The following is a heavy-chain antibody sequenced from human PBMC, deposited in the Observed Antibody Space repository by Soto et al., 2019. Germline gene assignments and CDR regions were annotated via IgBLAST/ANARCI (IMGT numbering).Heavy chain of an antibody. J-gene: IGHJ4*02. Sequence: PGGSLRLSCAASGFTFSSYSMNWVRQAPGRGLEWVSSISSSSSYIYYADSVKGRFTISRDNAKNSLYLQMNSLRAEDTAVYYCAREPAAMAHFDYCGQGTLVTVSS. V-gene: IGHV3-21*01. D-gene: IGHD5-18*01. CDR2: ISSSSSYI. CDR3: AREPAAMAHFDY. CDR1: GFTFSSYS.